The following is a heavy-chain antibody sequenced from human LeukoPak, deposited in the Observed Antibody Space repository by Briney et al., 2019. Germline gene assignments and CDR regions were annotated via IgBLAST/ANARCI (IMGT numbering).Heavy chain of an antibody. J-gene: IGHJ4*02. CDR3: ARGGDCSSTSCYADY. Sequence: GASVKVSCKASGGTFSSYAISWVRQAPGQGLEWMGGIIPIFGTANYAQKFQGRVTITADKSTSTAYMELSSLRSEDTAVYYCARGGDCSSTSCYADYWGQGTLVTVSS. D-gene: IGHD2-2*01. CDR2: IIPIFGTA. CDR1: GGTFSSYA. V-gene: IGHV1-69*06.